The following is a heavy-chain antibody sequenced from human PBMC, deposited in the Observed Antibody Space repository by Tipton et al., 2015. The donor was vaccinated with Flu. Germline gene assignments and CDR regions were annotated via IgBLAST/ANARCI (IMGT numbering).Heavy chain of an antibody. D-gene: IGHD2-2*01. Sequence: QVQLVQSGAEVREPGASVKVSCKASGYTFSNYAFSWERQAPGQGLEWMGRISVYSGKADYVQKFQGRVTMTTDTSTSTAYMELSSLTSDDTAVYYCVRDHSSSSGYLDWWGQGTLVIVSS. CDR1: GYTFSNYA. V-gene: IGHV1-18*01. J-gene: IGHJ4*02. CDR2: ISVYSGKA. CDR3: VRDHSSSSGYLDW.